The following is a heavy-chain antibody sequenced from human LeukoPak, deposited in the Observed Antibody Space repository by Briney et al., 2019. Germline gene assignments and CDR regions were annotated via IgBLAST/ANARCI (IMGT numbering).Heavy chain of an antibody. CDR2: INPNSGGT. Sequence: ASVRVSCKASGYTFTSYAMHWVRQAPGQGLEWMGWINPNSGGTDYAQKFQGRVTMTRDTSIGTAYMELSRLRSDDTAVYYCARDSAVPAATPEYFQHWGQGTLVTVSS. CDR1: GYTFTSYA. D-gene: IGHD2-2*01. V-gene: IGHV1-2*02. CDR3: ARDSAVPAATPEYFQH. J-gene: IGHJ1*01.